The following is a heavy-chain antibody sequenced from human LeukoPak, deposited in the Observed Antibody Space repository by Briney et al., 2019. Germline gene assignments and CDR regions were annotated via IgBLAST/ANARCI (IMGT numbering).Heavy chain of an antibody. V-gene: IGHV4-34*01. J-gene: IGHJ5*02. Sequence: PSETLSLTCAVYGGSFSGYYWSWIRQPPGKGLEWIGEINHSGSTNYNPSLKSRVTISVDTSKNQFSLKLSSVTAADTAVYYCARGFRLRTRCSGGSCYSTKNWFDPWGQGTLVTVSS. CDR1: GGSFSGYY. CDR2: INHSGST. D-gene: IGHD2-15*01. CDR3: ARGFRLRTRCSGGSCYSTKNWFDP.